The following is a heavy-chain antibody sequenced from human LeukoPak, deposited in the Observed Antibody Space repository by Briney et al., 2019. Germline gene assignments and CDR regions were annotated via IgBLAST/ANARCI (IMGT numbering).Heavy chain of an antibody. CDR1: GFTFSSYW. CDR3: ARGVRVAGPGGFDY. J-gene: IGHJ4*02. CDR2: INTDGSST. Sequence: PGGSLRLSCAASGFTFSSYWMHWVRQAPGKGLVWVSRINTDGSSTNYATSVKGRFTMSRDNAKNTLYLQMSSLTAEDTAVYYCARGVRVAGPGGFDYWGQGTLVTVSS. V-gene: IGHV3-74*01. D-gene: IGHD2-8*02.